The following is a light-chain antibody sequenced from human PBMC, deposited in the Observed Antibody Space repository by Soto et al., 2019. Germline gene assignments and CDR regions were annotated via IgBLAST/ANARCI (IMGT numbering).Light chain of an antibody. J-gene: IGKJ2*01. Sequence: DIQMTQSPSSLSASVGDRVTITCRASEDVTKYVAWFQQRPGKPPKSLIYTATNLHSGVTSNFSGSGYGTDFSLTISGLQPEDFAIYFCQQYSDYPHTFGQGTKVE. CDR3: QQYSDYPHT. V-gene: IGKV1-16*02. CDR2: TAT. CDR1: EDVTKY.